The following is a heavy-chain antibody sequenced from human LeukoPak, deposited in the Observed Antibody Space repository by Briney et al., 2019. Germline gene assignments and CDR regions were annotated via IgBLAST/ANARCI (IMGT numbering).Heavy chain of an antibody. J-gene: IGHJ4*02. D-gene: IGHD6-19*01. Sequence: SETLSLTCTVSGGSISSYYWSWIRQPPGKGLEWIGHIYYSGSTNYNPSLKSRVTISVDTSKNQFSLKLSSVTAADTAVYYCARGGRQWLVDWGQGTLVTVSS. V-gene: IGHV4-59*01. CDR2: IYYSGST. CDR1: GGSISSYY. CDR3: ARGGRQWLVD.